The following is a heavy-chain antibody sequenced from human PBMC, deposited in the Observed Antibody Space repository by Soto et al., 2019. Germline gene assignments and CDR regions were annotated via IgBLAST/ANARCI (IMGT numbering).Heavy chain of an antibody. J-gene: IGHJ4*02. CDR1: GGTFTSYS. CDR3: ARDGLGTTRRYFDS. CDR2: IIPVLGIV. Sequence: QVQLVQSGAEVKKLGSSVKVSCKASGGTFTSYSITWVRQAPGQGLEWMGRIIPVLGIVNYAQKFQGRVTITADKSTTTAYMELSSLRSEDTAVYYCARDGLGTTRRYFDSWGQGTLVTVSS. D-gene: IGHD1-1*01. V-gene: IGHV1-69*04.